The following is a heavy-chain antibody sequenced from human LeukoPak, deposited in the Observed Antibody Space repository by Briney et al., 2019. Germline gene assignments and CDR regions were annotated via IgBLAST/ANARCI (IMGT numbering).Heavy chain of an antibody. J-gene: IGHJ3*02. CDR2: IYTSGST. CDR1: GGSISSYY. Sequence: SETLSLTCTVSGGSISSYYWSWIRQPAGKGLEWIGRIYTSGSTNYDPSLKSRVTMSVDTSKNQFSLKLSSVTAADTAVYYCAGVRGLRPSDAFDIWGQGTMVTVSS. CDR3: AGVRGLRPSDAFDI. V-gene: IGHV4-4*07. D-gene: IGHD5-12*01.